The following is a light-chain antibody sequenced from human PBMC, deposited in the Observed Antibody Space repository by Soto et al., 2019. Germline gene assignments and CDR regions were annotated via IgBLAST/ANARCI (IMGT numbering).Light chain of an antibody. CDR2: GNS. V-gene: IGLV1-40*01. J-gene: IGLJ2*01. Sequence: QSVLTQPPSVSGAPGQRVTTSCTGSSSNIGAGYDEHWYQQLPGRAPKLLIHGNSNRPSGVPDRFSGSKSGTSASLAITGLQAEDEADYYCQSYDSSLSGSVFGGGTKVTVL. CDR3: QSYDSSLSGSV. CDR1: SSNIGAGYD.